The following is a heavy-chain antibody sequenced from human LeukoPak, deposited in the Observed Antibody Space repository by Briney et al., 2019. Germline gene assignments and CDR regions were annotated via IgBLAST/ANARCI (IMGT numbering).Heavy chain of an antibody. CDR1: GFTFSSYS. Sequence: GGSLRLSCAASGFTFSSYSMNWVRQAPGKGLEWVSYISSSSSTIYYADSVKGRFTISRDNAKNSLYLQMSSLRAEDTAVYYCAREDYSSGWDYWGQGTLVTVSS. CDR2: ISSSSSTI. CDR3: AREDYSSGWDY. V-gene: IGHV3-48*01. D-gene: IGHD6-19*01. J-gene: IGHJ4*02.